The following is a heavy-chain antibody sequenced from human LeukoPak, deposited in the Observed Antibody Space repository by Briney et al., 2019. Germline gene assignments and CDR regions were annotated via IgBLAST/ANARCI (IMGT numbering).Heavy chain of an antibody. J-gene: IGHJ5*02. CDR2: ISHGDYDT. D-gene: IGHD3-9*01. V-gene: IGHV5-51*01. Sequence: GEYLNISCQGSGYIFTSYWIGWVRQPPGKGQGWMGSISHGDYDTRYSPSFQGQATISADKSISTAYLQWSSLKASDAAMYYCARQGGLSKDDILNWFDPWGQGTLVTVSS. CDR1: GYIFTSYW. CDR3: ARQGGLSKDDILNWFDP.